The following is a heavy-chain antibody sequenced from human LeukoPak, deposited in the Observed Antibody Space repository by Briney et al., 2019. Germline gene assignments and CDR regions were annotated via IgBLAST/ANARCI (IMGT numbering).Heavy chain of an antibody. CDR3: AREGGFSYSSSSFDY. Sequence: ASVKVSCKTSGYTFTSYGISWVRQAPGQGLEWMGWISAYNGNTNYAQKLQGRDTMTTDTSTSTAYMELRSLRSDDTAVYYCAREGGFSYSSSSFDYWGQGTLVTVSS. V-gene: IGHV1-18*01. J-gene: IGHJ4*02. D-gene: IGHD6-6*01. CDR2: ISAYNGNT. CDR1: GYTFTSYG.